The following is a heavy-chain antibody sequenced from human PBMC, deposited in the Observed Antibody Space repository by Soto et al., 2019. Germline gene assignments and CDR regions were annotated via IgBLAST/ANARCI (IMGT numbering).Heavy chain of an antibody. V-gene: IGHV1-18*01. J-gene: IGHJ4*02. CDR2: ISGYNANT. D-gene: IGHD2-15*01. CDR1: GYSFTNYG. CDR3: ARRPGLARLGIYF. Sequence: QVQLVQSGGEVRKPGASVKVSCKASGYSFTNYGITWVRQAPGQGLEWIGWISGYNANTNYAQKFQGRVSMTTDTSTKTVYMDLRSLTSDDTAVYYCARRPGLARLGIYFWGQGTLVTVSS.